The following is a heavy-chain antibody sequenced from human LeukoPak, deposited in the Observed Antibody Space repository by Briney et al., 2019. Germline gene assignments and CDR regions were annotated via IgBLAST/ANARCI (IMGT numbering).Heavy chain of an antibody. CDR3: ARDLGPTQWPATPLDY. J-gene: IGHJ4*02. Sequence: PGGSLRLSCAASGFTFSSYAMSWVRQAPGKGLEWVSAISGSGGSTYYADSVKGRFTISRDNAKNSLYPQMNSLRAEDTAVYYCARDLGPTQWPATPLDYWGQGTLVTVSS. V-gene: IGHV3-23*01. CDR2: ISGSGGST. D-gene: IGHD6-19*01. CDR1: GFTFSSYA.